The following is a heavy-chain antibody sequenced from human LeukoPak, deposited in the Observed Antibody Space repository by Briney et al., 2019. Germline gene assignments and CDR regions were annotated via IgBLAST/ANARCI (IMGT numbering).Heavy chain of an antibody. Sequence: GGSLRLSCAASGFTFNNYAMNWVRQAPGKGLEWVSVISGSGGTTYYADSVKGRFTISRDSSKNTLYLQMNSLRAEDTAVYYCAKVSGGGLYYNGMDVWGQGTTVTVSS. J-gene: IGHJ6*02. CDR1: GFTFNNYA. V-gene: IGHV3-23*01. D-gene: IGHD1-14*01. CDR2: ISGSGGTT. CDR3: AKVSGGGLYYNGMDV.